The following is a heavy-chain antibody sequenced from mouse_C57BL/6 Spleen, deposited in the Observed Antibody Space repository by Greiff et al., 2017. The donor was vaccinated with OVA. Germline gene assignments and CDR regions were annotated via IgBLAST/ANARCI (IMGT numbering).Heavy chain of an antibody. D-gene: IGHD1-3*01. CDR2: FHPDNDDT. CDR3: ARSSETPYWYFDV. CDR1: GYTFTTYP. J-gene: IGHJ1*03. Sequence: QVHVKQSGAELVKPGASVKMSCKASGYTFTTYPIEWMKQNHGKSLEWIGNFHPDNDDTKYNEKFKGKATLTVDKSSSTAYLELSRLTSDDSAIYDCARSSETPYWYFDVWGTGTTVTVSS. V-gene: IGHV1-47*01.